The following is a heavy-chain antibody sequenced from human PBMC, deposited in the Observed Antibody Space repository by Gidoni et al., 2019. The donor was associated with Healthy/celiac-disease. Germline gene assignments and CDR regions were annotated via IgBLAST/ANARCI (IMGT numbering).Heavy chain of an antibody. D-gene: IGHD2-15*01. CDR2: MSGSGGST. CDR3: AKDGRRYCSGGSCYYYHYGMDV. CDR1: GFTFSSYA. Sequence: EVQLVESGGGLVQPGGSLRLSCAASGFTFSSYAMSWFRQAPGKGLEWVSAMSGSGGSTYYADSVKGRFTISRDNSKNTLYLQMNSLRAEDTAVYYCAKDGRRYCSGGSCYYYHYGMDVWGQGTTVTVSS. J-gene: IGHJ6*02. V-gene: IGHV3-23*04.